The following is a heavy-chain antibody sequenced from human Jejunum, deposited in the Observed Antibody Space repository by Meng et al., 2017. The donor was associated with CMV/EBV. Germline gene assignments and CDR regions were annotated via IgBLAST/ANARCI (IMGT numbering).Heavy chain of an antibody. CDR1: GYTFNTYG. CDR3: ARGGRDGHSLLFDY. D-gene: IGHD5-24*01. Sequence: VSGYTFNTYGGSWVRQAPGQGLEWMGWISAYDGATNYAQKVQGRVTMTTDTSTSTIYMELRSLKSDDTAVYYCARGGRDGHSLLFDYWGQGTLVTVSS. V-gene: IGHV1-18*04. CDR2: ISAYDGAT. J-gene: IGHJ4*02.